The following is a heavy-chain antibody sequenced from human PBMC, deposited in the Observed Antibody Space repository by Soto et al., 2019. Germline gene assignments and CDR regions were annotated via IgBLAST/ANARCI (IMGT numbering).Heavy chain of an antibody. V-gene: IGHV2-26*01. Sequence: VPTLVNPTETLPLTCTVSGFSLSTARMGVSWIRQPPGKALEWLAHIFSNDEKSYSTSLKSRLTISKDTSKSQVVLTMTNMDPVDTATYYCARILRAAAGTWFDPWGQGTLVTVS. CDR1: GFSLSTARMG. CDR3: ARILRAAAGTWFDP. J-gene: IGHJ5*02. D-gene: IGHD6-13*01. CDR2: IFSNDEK.